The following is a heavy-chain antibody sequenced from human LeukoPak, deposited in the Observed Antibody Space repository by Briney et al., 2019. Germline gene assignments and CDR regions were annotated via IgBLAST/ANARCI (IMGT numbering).Heavy chain of an antibody. CDR2: INPNSANT. CDR1: GYTFTDYD. J-gene: IGHJ3*02. D-gene: IGHD3-10*01. V-gene: IGHV1-8*03. CDR3: ARGYFGEPKTAYDI. Sequence: ASVKVSCKTSGYTFTDYDIHWVRQAPGQGLEWMGWINPNSANTNYAQKLQGRVTFTRDTSLGIAYMELSGLTSEDAAVYFCARGYFGEPKTAYDIWGQGTLVAVSS.